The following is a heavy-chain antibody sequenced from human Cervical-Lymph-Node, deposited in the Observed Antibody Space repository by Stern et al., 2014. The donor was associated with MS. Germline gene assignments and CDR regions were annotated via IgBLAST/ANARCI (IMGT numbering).Heavy chain of an antibody. J-gene: IGHJ4*02. CDR3: ARHVQGFDY. V-gene: IGHV5-51*01. Sequence: QLVQSGAEVKKPGESLQISCKLSGYSFTIYYIAWVRQMTGKGLEWMWVIEPYDSDTTYSPSFQGQVTISADKSITTAYLQWSSLRASDTAMYYCARHVQGFDYWGQGTLVTVSS. CDR2: IEPYDSDT. CDR1: GYSFTIYY.